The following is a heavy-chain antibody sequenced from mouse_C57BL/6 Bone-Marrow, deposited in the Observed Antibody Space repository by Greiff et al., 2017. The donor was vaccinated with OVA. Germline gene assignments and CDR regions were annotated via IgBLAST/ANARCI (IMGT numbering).Heavy chain of an antibody. CDR1: GFNIKDYY. CDR3: ARPGYGSSWAY. V-gene: IGHV14-2*01. D-gene: IGHD1-1*01. Sequence: EVQLQESGAELVKPGASVKLSCTASGFNIKDYYMHWVKQRTEQGLEWIGRIDPEDGETKYAPKFQGKATITADTSSNTAYLQLSSLTSKDTAVYYCARPGYGSSWAYWGQGTLVTVSA. CDR2: IDPEDGET. J-gene: IGHJ3*01.